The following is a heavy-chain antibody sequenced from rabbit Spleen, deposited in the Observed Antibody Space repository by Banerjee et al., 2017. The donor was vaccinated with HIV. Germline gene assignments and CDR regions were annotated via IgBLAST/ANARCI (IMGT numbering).Heavy chain of an antibody. CDR3: VRDKASISGDYGPYYFNL. CDR2: IDPIFGST. J-gene: IGHJ4*01. V-gene: IGHV1S47*01. CDR1: GFDFSNYG. D-gene: IGHD1-1*01. Sequence: QEQLEESGGRLVQPGGSLTLSCKASGFDFSNYGVSWVRQAPGKGLEWIGYIDPIFGSTYYASWVNSRFTISSHNAQNTLYLQLNSLTAADTATYFCVRDKASISGDYGPYYFNLWGQGTLVTVS.